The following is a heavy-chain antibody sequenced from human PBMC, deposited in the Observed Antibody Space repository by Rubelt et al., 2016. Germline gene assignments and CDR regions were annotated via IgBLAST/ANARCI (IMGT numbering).Heavy chain of an antibody. Sequence: AAGGKKPGASVKVSCKASGYTFTSYYMHWVRQAPGQGLEWMGWISAYNGNTNYAQKFQGRVTMTEDTSTDTAYMELSSLRSEDTAVYYCATGWAYCSGGSCYSEVDWFDPWGQGTLVTVSS. J-gene: IGHJ5*02. CDR2: ISAYNGNT. CDR3: ATGWAYCSGGSCYSEVDWFDP. CDR1: GYTFTSYY. D-gene: IGHD2-15*01. V-gene: IGHV1-18*04.